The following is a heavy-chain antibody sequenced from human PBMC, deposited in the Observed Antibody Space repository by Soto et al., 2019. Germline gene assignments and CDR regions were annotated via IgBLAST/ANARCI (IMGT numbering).Heavy chain of an antibody. CDR1: GGSISSGGYY. J-gene: IGHJ5*02. Sequence: SETLSLTCTVSGGSISSGGYYWSWIRQHPGKGLEWIGYIYYSGSTYYNPSLKSRVTISVDTSKNQFSLKLSSVTAADTAVYYCARAPLVVAAKGPWFDPWGQGTLVTVSS. V-gene: IGHV4-31*03. CDR2: IYYSGST. D-gene: IGHD2-15*01. CDR3: ARAPLVVAAKGPWFDP.